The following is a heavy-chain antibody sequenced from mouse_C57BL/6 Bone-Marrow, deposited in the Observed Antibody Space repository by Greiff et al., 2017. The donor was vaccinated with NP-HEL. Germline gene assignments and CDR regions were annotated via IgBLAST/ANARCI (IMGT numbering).Heavy chain of an antibody. D-gene: IGHD3-2*02. CDR1: GYTFTSYW. CDR3: ARNSSGYVGAMDY. J-gene: IGHJ4*01. CDR2: IHPNSGST. V-gene: IGHV1-64*01. Sequence: QVQLQQPGAELVKPGASVKLSCKASGYTFTSYWMHRVKQRPGQGLEWIGMIHPNSGSTNYNEKFKSKATLTVDKSSSTAYMQLSSLTSEDSAVYYCARNSSGYVGAMDYWGQGTSVTVSS.